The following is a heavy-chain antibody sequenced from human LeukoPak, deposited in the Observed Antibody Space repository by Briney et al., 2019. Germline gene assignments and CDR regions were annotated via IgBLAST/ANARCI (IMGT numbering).Heavy chain of an antibody. CDR3: ARRRTTGTNDY. D-gene: IGHD1-7*01. CDR2: IYYTGTT. CDR1: GDSISSYY. Sequence: PSETLSLTCTVSGDSISSYYWSWIRQPPGKGLEWIGYIYYTGTTNYNPSLKRRLTISVDTSKSQFSLRLSSVAAADTAVYYCARRRTTGTNDYWGQGTLVTVSS. J-gene: IGHJ4*02. V-gene: IGHV4-59*08.